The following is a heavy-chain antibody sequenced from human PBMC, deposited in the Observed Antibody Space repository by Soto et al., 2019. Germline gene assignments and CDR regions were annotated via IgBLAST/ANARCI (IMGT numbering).Heavy chain of an antibody. D-gene: IGHD3-10*01. CDR2: IYYSGST. V-gene: IGHV4-59*12. CDR1: GGSISSYY. Sequence: SETLSLTCTVSGGSISSYYWSWIRQPPGKGLEWIGYIYYSGSTNYNPSLKSRVTISVDTSKNQFSLKLSSVTAADTAVYYCARDSKHGSGSYGFDYWGKGTLVTVSS. J-gene: IGHJ4*02. CDR3: ARDSKHGSGSYGFDY.